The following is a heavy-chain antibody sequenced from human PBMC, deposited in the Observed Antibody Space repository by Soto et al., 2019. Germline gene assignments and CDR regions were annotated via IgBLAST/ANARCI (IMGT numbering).Heavy chain of an antibody. V-gene: IGHV3-23*01. Sequence: EVQLLESGGGLVQPGGSLRLSCAAAGFTFSSYAMSWVRQAPGKGLEWVSTISGSGGSTHYADSVKGRFTISRDNSKNTLYLQMNSLRAEDTAVYYCANFYGGNSAHTYTVDPGGQGTLVTVSS. CDR3: ANFYGGNSAHTYTVDP. J-gene: IGHJ5*02. CDR2: ISGSGGST. CDR1: GFTFSSYA. D-gene: IGHD2-21*01.